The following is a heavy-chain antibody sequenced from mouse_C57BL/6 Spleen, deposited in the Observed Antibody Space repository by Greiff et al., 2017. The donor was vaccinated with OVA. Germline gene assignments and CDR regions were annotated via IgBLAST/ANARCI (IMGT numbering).Heavy chain of an antibody. CDR1: GYTFTSYW. V-gene: IGHV1-59*01. J-gene: IGHJ2*01. Sequence: QVQLQQPGAELVRPGTSVKLSCKASGYTFTSYWMHWVKQRPGQGLEWIGVIDPSDSYTNYNQKFKGKATLTVDTSSSTAYMQLSSLTSEDSAVYYCARGDITTVVATDYWGKGTTLTVSS. D-gene: IGHD1-1*01. CDR2: IDPSDSYT. CDR3: ARGDITTVVATDY.